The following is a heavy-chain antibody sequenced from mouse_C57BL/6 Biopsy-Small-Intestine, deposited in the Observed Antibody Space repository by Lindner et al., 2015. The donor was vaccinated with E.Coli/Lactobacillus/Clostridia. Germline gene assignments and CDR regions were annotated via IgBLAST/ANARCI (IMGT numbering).Heavy chain of an antibody. CDR1: GYSFTGYF. V-gene: IGHV1-20*01. Sequence: VQLQESGPELVKPGASVKMSCKASGYSFTGYFMNWMKQSHGKSLEWIGRIDPYNGNTFYNQKFKGKATLTVDKSSSTAHMELRSLTSEDSALYYCARSMGGDYDYYAMDYWGQGTSVTVSS. CDR3: ARSMGGDYDYYAMDY. D-gene: IGHD2-13*01. CDR2: IDPYNGNT. J-gene: IGHJ4*01.